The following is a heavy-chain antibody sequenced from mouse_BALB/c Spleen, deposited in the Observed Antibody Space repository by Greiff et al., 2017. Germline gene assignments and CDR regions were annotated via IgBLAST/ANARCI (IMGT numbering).Heavy chain of an antibody. V-gene: IGHV5-12-1*01. Sequence: EVMLVESGGGLVKPGGSLKLSCAASGFAFSSYDMSWVRQTPEKRLEWVAYISSGGGSTYYPDTVKGRFTISRDNAKNTLYLQMSSLKSEDTAMYYCARQGLYYGNPWFAYWGQGTLVTVSA. CDR1: GFAFSSYD. D-gene: IGHD2-1*01. J-gene: IGHJ3*01. CDR3: ARQGLYYGNPWFAY. CDR2: ISSGGGST.